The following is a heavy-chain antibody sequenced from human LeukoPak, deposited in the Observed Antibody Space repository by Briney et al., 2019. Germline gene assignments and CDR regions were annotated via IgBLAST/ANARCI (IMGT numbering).Heavy chain of an antibody. D-gene: IGHD3-10*01. V-gene: IGHV3-23*01. CDR2: ISDVEKIP. Sequence: GWSLRLSCAASGFTFTNYAMSWVRQAPGKGLEWVSGISDVEKIPYYSDSVKGRFTISRDNSKKTVYLQMNNLRAEDTAVYFCARHDSYIPYWGQGIPVTVSS. J-gene: IGHJ4*02. CDR1: GFTFTNYA. CDR3: ARHDSYIPY.